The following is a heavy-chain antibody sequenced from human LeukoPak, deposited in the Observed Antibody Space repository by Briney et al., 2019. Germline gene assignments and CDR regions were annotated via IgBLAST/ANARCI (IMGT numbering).Heavy chain of an antibody. CDR3: ARDGYNPNPFDY. D-gene: IGHD5-24*01. Sequence: ASVKVSCKASGYTFTSYYMHWVRQAPGQGLEWMGIINPSGGSTSYAQKFQGRVTMTRDTSTSTVYMELSGLRSEDTAVYYCARDGYNPNPFDYWGQGTLVTVSS. J-gene: IGHJ4*02. CDR1: GYTFTSYY. CDR2: INPSGGST. V-gene: IGHV1-46*01.